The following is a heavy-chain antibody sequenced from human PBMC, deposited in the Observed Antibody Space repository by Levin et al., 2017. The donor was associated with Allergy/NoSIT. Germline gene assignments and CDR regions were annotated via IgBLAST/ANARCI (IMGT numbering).Heavy chain of an antibody. CDR2: IWYDGSIK. CDR3: ASAAGPFDN. J-gene: IGHJ4*02. V-gene: IGHV3-33*01. Sequence: GESLKISCAASGFTFSSYGMHWVRQAPGKGLEWVAVIWYDGSIKYYADSVKGRFTISRDNSKNTLYLQMNSLRAEDTAVYYCASAAGPFDNWGQGTLVTVSS. CDR1: GFTFSSYG.